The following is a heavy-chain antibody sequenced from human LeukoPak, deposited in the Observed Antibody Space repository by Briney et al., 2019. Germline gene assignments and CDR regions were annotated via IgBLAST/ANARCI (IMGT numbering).Heavy chain of an antibody. CDR1: GYIFTCYY. J-gene: IGHJ4*02. CDR2: INPNSGDT. V-gene: IGHV1-2*02. CDR3: ARVRYRLAETYIDY. D-gene: IGHD3-16*01. Sequence: ASVKVSCKASGYIFTCYYMHWVRHAPGQGLEWMGWINPNSGDTNYAQKFQGRVTMTRDTSISTAYMELSRLRSDDTAVYYCARVRYRLAETYIDYWGQGTLVTVS.